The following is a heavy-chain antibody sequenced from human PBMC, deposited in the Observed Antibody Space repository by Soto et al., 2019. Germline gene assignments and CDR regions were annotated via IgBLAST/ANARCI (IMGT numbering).Heavy chain of an antibody. J-gene: IGHJ4*02. CDR3: ATIIPSNSRVHGYKY. CDR2: FDPEHGET. CDR1: GYTLTELS. V-gene: IGHV1-24*01. Sequence: ASVKASCKVSGYTLTELSMHWVRQAPGKGREWMGGFDPEHGETIYAQKFQGRVTMTEDTSTDTAYMELSSLRSDATPIYYCATIIPSNSRVHGYKYSGQRVLVTVTS. D-gene: IGHD6-25*01.